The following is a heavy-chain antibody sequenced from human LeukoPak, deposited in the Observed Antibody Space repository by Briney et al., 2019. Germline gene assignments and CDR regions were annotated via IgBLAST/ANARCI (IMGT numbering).Heavy chain of an antibody. CDR2: ISYDGSNK. Sequence: PGRSLRLSCAASGFTFSSYGMHWVRQAPGKGLEWVAVISYDGSNKYCADSVKGRFTISRDNSKNTLYLQMNSLRAEDTAVYYCAIGLRSYFDYWGQGTLVTVSS. V-gene: IGHV3-30*03. CDR3: AIGLRSYFDY. CDR1: GFTFSSYG. J-gene: IGHJ4*02. D-gene: IGHD3-10*01.